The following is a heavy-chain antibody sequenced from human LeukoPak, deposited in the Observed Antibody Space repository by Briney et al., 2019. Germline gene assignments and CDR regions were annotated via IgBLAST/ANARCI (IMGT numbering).Heavy chain of an antibody. D-gene: IGHD2-2*02. CDR2: ISSSSSTI. CDR3: ARGYCSSTSCYSLLVQYYFDY. Sequence: GGSLRLSCAASGFTFSDYYMSWIRQAPGKGLEWVSYISSSSSTIYYADSVKGRFTISRDNVKNSLYLQMNSLRAEDTAVYYCARGYCSSTSCYSLLVQYYFDYWGQGTLVTVSS. V-gene: IGHV3-11*04. CDR1: GFTFSDYY. J-gene: IGHJ4*02.